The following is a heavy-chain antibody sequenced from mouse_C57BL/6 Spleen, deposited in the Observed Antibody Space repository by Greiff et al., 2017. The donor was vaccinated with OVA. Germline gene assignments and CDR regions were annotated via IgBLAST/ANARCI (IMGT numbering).Heavy chain of an antibody. CDR3: ARSNWDRRYFDY. J-gene: IGHJ2*01. V-gene: IGHV5-9*01. Sequence: EVMLVESGGGLVKPGGSLKLSCAASGFTFSSYTMSWVRQTPEKRLEWVATISGGGGNTYYPDSVKGRFTISRDNAKNTLYLQMSSLRSEDTALDYCARSNWDRRYFDYWGQGTTLTVSS. CDR2: ISGGGGNT. CDR1: GFTFSSYT. D-gene: IGHD4-1*01.